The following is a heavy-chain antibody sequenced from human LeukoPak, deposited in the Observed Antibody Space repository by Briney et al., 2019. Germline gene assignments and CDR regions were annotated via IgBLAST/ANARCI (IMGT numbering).Heavy chain of an antibody. D-gene: IGHD6-13*01. Sequence: PSETLSLTCAVYGGSFSGYYWSWIRQPPGKGLEWIGEINHSGSTNYNPSLKSRVTISVDTSKNQFSLKLSSVTAADTAVYYCAREGWYVIAAAGRSQFDYWGQGTLVTVSS. CDR1: GGSFSGYY. J-gene: IGHJ4*02. CDR2: INHSGST. CDR3: AREGWYVIAAAGRSQFDY. V-gene: IGHV4-34*01.